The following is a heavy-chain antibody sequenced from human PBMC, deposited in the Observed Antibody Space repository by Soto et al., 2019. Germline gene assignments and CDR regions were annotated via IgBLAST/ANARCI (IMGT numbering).Heavy chain of an antibody. V-gene: IGHV3-53*01. Sequence: PXGSLRLSCSAAGFTVSSNYMSWVRQAPGKGLEWVSVIYSGGSTYYADSVKGRFTISRDNSKNTLYLQMNSLRAEDTAVYYCARSQVAARPDYYYYGMDDWGQGTTVTVSS. J-gene: IGHJ6*02. CDR3: ARSQVAARPDYYYYGMDD. CDR2: IYSGGST. D-gene: IGHD6-6*01. CDR1: GFTVSSNY.